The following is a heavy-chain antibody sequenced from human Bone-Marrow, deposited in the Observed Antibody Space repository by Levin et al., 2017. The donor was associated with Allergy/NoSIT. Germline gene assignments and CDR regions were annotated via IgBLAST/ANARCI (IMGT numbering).Heavy chain of an antibody. J-gene: IGHJ3*02. CDR3: ASSLLYDILTGYVPSGFITFDI. CDR1: GGSISSSSYY. D-gene: IGHD3-9*01. Sequence: PSETLSLTCTVSGGSISSSSYYWGWIRQPPGKGLEWIGSIYYSGSTYYNPSLKSRVTISVDTSKNQFSLKLSSVTAADTAVYYCASSLLYDILTGYVPSGFITFDIWGQGTMVTVSS. V-gene: IGHV4-39*01. CDR2: IYYSGST.